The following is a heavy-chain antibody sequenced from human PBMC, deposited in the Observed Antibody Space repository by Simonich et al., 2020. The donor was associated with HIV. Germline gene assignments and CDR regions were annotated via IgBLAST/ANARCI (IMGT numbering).Heavy chain of an antibody. D-gene: IGHD3-16*01. J-gene: IGHJ4*02. CDR1: GFTLSSYD. V-gene: IGHV3-30*07. CDR2: IPYDGSNK. CDR3: ASGGSISSVWADDY. Sequence: QVQLVESGGGVVQPGRSLRLSCAASGFTLSSYDMHWVRQDPGKGLEWGAIIPYDGSNKYYADSVKGRFTISRDNSKNTLYLQMNSLRAEDTAVYYCASGGSISSVWADDYWGQGTLVTVSS.